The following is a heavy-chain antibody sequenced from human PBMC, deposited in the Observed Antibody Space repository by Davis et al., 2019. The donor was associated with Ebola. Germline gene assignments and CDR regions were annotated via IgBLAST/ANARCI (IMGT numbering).Heavy chain of an antibody. D-gene: IGHD5-12*01. V-gene: IGHV1-2*04. CDR1: GYTFTGYY. J-gene: IGHJ4*02. Sequence: ASVKVSCKASGYTFTGYYMHWVRQAPGQGLEWMGWINPNSGGTNYAQKFQGWVTMTRDTSISTAYMELSRLRSEDTAVYYCARGYSGYDWGLLDYWGQGTLVTVSS. CDR3: ARGYSGYDWGLLDY. CDR2: INPNSGGT.